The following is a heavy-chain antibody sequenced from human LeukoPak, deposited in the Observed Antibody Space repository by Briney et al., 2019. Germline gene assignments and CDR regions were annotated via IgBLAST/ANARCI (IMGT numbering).Heavy chain of an antibody. J-gene: IGHJ4*02. CDR1: GGSFSGYY. CDR2: INHSGST. Sequence: PSETLSLTCAVYGGSFSGYYWSWIRQPPGKGLEWIGEINHSGSTNYNPSLKSRVTILVDTSKNQFSLKLSSVTAADTAVYYCARSGVYSSSLYYFDYWGQGTLVTVSS. CDR3: ARSGVYSSSLYYFDY. D-gene: IGHD6-13*01. V-gene: IGHV4-34*01.